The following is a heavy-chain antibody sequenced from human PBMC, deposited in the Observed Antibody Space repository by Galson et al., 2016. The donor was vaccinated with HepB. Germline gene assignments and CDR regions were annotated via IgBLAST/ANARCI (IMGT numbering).Heavy chain of an antibody. Sequence: TLSLTCAVSGGSISGGAYSWSWIRQPPGKGLEWIGYIYDSGTTYHNPSLKSRVTISVDRSKNQFSLDLTSVTAADTAVYYCARGYGRWLSDAFDIWGQGTMVTVSS. CDR3: ARGYGRWLSDAFDI. D-gene: IGHD3-22*01. V-gene: IGHV4-30-2*01. CDR1: GGSISGGAYS. CDR2: IYDSGTT. J-gene: IGHJ3*02.